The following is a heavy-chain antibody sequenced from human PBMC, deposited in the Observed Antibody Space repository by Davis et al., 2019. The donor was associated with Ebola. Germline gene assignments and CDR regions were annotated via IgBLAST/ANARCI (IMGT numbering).Heavy chain of an antibody. CDR1: GGTFSSYA. D-gene: IGHD6-6*01. V-gene: IGHV3-73*01. J-gene: IGHJ4*02. CDR2: IRSKANSYAT. Sequence: KVSCKASGGTFSSYAISWVRQASGKGLEWVGRIRSKANSYATAYAASVKGRFTISRDDSKNTAYLQMNSLKTEDTAVYYCTSSYASSSGDYWGQGTLVTVSS. CDR3: TSSYASSSGDY.